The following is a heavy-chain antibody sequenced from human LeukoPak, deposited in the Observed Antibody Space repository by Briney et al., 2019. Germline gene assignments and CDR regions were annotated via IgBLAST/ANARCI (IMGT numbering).Heavy chain of an antibody. CDR3: ARVVSWVSISRITTHFDY. V-gene: IGHV4-59*01. J-gene: IGHJ4*02. Sequence: SETLSLTCTVSDGSISPYHWSWIRQPPGKGLEYIGYIYYTGSTNFNPSLKSRVSMSVDTSKNQFSLKVRSVTPADTAVYFCARVVSWVSISRITTHFDYWGQGTLVTVSS. CDR1: DGSISPYH. D-gene: IGHD1-26*01. CDR2: IYYTGST.